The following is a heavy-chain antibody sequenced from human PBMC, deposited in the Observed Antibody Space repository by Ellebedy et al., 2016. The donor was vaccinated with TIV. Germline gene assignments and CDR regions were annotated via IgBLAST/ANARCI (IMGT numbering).Heavy chain of an antibody. Sequence: ASVKVSCKASGYTFTSYGISWVRQAPGQGLEWMGWVSAYNGNTNYAQKFQGRVTMTTDTSTRTAHMELRSLRSDDTAVYYCAREYYYGSGTESYYFDYWGQGTLVTVSS. J-gene: IGHJ4*02. CDR3: AREYYYGSGTESYYFDY. D-gene: IGHD3-10*01. V-gene: IGHV1-18*01. CDR1: GYTFTSYG. CDR2: VSAYNGNT.